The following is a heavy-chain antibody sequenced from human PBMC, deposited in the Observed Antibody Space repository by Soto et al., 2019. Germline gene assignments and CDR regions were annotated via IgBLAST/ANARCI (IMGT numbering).Heavy chain of an antibody. J-gene: IGHJ1*01. CDR2: IWYHGRDK. Sequence: QVHLVESGGGVVQPGGSLRLSCEASGFSFSNHVMHWVRQAPGKGLEWVAVIWYHGRDKFYADSVKGRFTISRDNSKNTLYLQMNSLRAEDTAVYYCARGGYSSGWSAEYFQHWGQGTLVTVSS. V-gene: IGHV3-33*01. CDR1: GFSFSNHV. D-gene: IGHD6-19*01. CDR3: ARGGYSSGWSAEYFQH.